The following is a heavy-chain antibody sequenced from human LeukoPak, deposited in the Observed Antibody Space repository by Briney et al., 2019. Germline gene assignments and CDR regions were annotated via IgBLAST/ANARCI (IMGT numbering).Heavy chain of an antibody. D-gene: IGHD4/OR15-4a*01. V-gene: IGHV3-30*03. CDR3: ARRAGAYSHPYDY. CDR2: ISYDGSNK. Sequence: GGSLRLSCAASGFTFSSYGMHWVRQAPGKGLEWVAVISYDGSNKYYADSVKGRFTISRDNSKNTLYLQMNSLRAEDTAVYYCARRAGAYSHPYDYWGQGTLVTVSS. CDR1: GFTFSSYG. J-gene: IGHJ4*02.